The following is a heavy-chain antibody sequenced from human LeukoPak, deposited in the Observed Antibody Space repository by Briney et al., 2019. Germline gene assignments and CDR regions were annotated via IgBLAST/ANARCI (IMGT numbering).Heavy chain of an antibody. CDR2: INHSGST. Sequence: SETLSPTCAVYGGPFSGYYWSWIRQPPGKGLEWIGEINHSGSTNYNPSLKSRVTISVDTSKNQFSLKLSSVTAADTAVYYCARGLTYYGILSGLDYWGQGTLVTVSS. J-gene: IGHJ4*02. CDR1: GGPFSGYY. V-gene: IGHV4-34*01. D-gene: IGHD3-9*01. CDR3: ARGLTYYGILSGLDY.